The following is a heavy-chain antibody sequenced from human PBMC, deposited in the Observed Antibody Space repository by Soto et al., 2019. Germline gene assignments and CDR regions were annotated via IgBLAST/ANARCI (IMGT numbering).Heavy chain of an antibody. J-gene: IGHJ4*02. CDR3: AKPASMTIRDGFDH. D-gene: IGHD4-17*01. Sequence: EVQVLESGGGLVQPGGSLRLSCAASGFTFSSDAMSWVRQAPGQGLEWVSAISGSGSNPYYADSVKGRFTISRDNPKNPLYLQMNSLRAEDTALYYCAKPASMTIRDGFDHWGQGTLVTVSS. V-gene: IGHV3-23*01. CDR1: GFTFSSDA. CDR2: ISGSGSNP.